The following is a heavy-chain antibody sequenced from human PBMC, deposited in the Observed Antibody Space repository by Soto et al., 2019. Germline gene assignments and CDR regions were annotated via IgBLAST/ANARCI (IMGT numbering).Heavy chain of an antibody. V-gene: IGHV1-69*13. Sequence: SVKGSCKASGGTFSSYAISWARQAPGQGLEWMGGIIPIFGTANYAQKFQGRVTITADESTSTAYMELSSLRSEDTAVYYCARGVRGRYGMDVWGQGTTVTVSS. CDR2: IIPIFGTA. CDR3: ARGVRGRYGMDV. CDR1: GGTFSSYA. D-gene: IGHD3-16*01. J-gene: IGHJ6*02.